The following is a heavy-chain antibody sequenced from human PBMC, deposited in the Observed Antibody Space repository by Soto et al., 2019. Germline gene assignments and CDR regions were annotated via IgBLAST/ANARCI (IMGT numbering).Heavy chain of an antibody. V-gene: IGHV3-74*01. CDR2: INSDGSST. Sequence: LRLSCAASGFTFSSYWMHWVRQAPGKGLVWVSRINSDGSSTSYADSVKGRFTISRDNAKNTLYLQMNSLRAEDTAVYYCARVWYSSSWYFDYWGQGTLVTVSS. J-gene: IGHJ4*02. CDR1: GFTFSSYW. CDR3: ARVWYSSSWYFDY. D-gene: IGHD6-13*01.